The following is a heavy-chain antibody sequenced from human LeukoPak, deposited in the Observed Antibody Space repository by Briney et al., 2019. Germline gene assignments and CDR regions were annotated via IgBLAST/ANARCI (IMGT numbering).Heavy chain of an antibody. Sequence: GGSLRLSCAASGFTVSNYYMSWVRQAPGKGLEWVSVIYSGGRTYYADSVKGRFTISRDNSKNTLYLQMNSLRAEDTAVYYCAKYQWLTQFDYWGQGTLVTVSS. D-gene: IGHD6-19*01. CDR1: GFTVSNYY. V-gene: IGHV3-53*01. CDR2: IYSGGRT. CDR3: AKYQWLTQFDY. J-gene: IGHJ4*02.